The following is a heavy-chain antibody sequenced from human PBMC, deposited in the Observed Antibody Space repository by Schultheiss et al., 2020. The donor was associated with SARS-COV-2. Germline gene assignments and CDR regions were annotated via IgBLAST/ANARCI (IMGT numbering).Heavy chain of an antibody. D-gene: IGHD4-17*01. CDR3: ARVSLRVIDY. J-gene: IGHJ4*02. CDR1: GFTFSNAW. CDR2: ISSSGSTI. V-gene: IGHV3-11*01. Sequence: GESLKISCAASGFTFSNAWMSWVRQAPGKGLEWVSYISSSGSTIYYADSVKGRFTISRDNAKNSLYLQMNSLRAEDTAVYYCARVSLRVIDYWGQGTLVTVSS.